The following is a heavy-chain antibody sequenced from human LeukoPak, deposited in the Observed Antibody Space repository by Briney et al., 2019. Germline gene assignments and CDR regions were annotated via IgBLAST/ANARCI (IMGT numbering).Heavy chain of an antibody. CDR3: ARWSLGDY. CDR1: GFTFSSYW. V-gene: IGHV3-7*01. CDR2: IKPDGSDQ. Sequence: GGSLRLSWAASGFTFSSYWMSWVRQAPGKGLEWVANIKPDGSDQYYVDSVKGRFTISRDNAKNSLYLQMNSLRAEDTAVYYCARWSLGDYWGQGTLVTVSS. J-gene: IGHJ4*02. D-gene: IGHD1-26*01.